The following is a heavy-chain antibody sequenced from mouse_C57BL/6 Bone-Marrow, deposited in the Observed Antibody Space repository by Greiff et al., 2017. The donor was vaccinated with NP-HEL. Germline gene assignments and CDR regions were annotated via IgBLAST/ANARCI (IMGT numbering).Heavy chain of an antibody. D-gene: IGHD4-1*01. CDR1: GFTFSNYW. CDR2: IRLKSDNYAT. Sequence: EVKLVESGGGLVQPGGSMKLSCVASGFTFSNYWMNWVRQSPEKGLEWVAQIRLKSDNYATHYAESVKGRFTISRDDSKSSVYLQMNNLRAEDTGIYYCTETGTGWYFDVWGTGTTVTVSS. V-gene: IGHV6-3*01. CDR3: TETGTGWYFDV. J-gene: IGHJ1*03.